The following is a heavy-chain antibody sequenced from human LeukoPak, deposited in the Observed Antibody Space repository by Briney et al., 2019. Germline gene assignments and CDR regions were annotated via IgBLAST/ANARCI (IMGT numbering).Heavy chain of an antibody. CDR1: GFTFSSYG. J-gene: IGHJ4*02. Sequence: GRSLRLSCAASGFTFSSYGMHWVRQAPGKGLVWVAVISYDGSNKYYADSVKGRFTISRDNSKNTLYLQMNSLRAEDTAVYYCAKGSSLGDYWGQGTLVTVSS. CDR2: ISYDGSNK. V-gene: IGHV3-30*18. CDR3: AKGSSLGDY. D-gene: IGHD5/OR15-5a*01.